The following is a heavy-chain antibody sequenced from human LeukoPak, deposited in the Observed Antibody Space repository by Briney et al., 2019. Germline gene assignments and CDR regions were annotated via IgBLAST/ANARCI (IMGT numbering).Heavy chain of an antibody. CDR1: GYTFTSYY. CDR3: ARGYPYYYYMDV. CDR2: INPSGGST. J-gene: IGHJ6*03. V-gene: IGHV1-46*01. D-gene: IGHD1-14*01. Sequence: ASVKVSRKASGYTFTSYYMHWVRQAPGQGLEWMGIINPSGGSTSYAQKFQGRVTMTRNTSISTAYMELSSLRSEDTAVYYCARGYPYYYYMDVWGKGTTVTVSS.